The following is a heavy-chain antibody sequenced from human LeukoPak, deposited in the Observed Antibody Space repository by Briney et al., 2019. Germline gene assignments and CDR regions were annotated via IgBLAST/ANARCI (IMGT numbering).Heavy chain of an antibody. V-gene: IGHV3-21*06. CDR2: IGPTGSDR. Sequence: GGSLRLSCTASGLTFSTSGFNWVRQAPGKGLEWVASIGPTGSDRYHADSIKGRFTISRDNANNFLYLQMNSLRAEDTAVYYCATETNGRHYDYWGQGTLLTVSS. CDR3: ATETNGRHYDY. CDR1: GLTFSTSG. D-gene: IGHD1-14*01. J-gene: IGHJ4*02.